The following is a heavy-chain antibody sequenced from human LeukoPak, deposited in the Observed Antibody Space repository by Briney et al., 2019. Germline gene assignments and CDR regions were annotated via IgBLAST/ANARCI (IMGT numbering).Heavy chain of an antibody. CDR3: ARAPSEVGGYYPEYFRH. D-gene: IGHD3-22*01. Sequence: GRSLRLSCEASGFTFSRYWMHWVRQAPGKGLVWVSRIKSDGKTNYADSVKGRFTISRDNAKNTVSLQMDSLRAEDTGVYYCARAPSEVGGYYPEYFRHWGQGTLVTVSS. J-gene: IGHJ1*01. CDR2: IKSDGKT. V-gene: IGHV3-74*01. CDR1: GFTFSRYW.